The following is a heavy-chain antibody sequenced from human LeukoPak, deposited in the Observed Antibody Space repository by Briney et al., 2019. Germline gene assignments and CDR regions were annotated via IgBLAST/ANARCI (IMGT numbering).Heavy chain of an antibody. Sequence: SETLSLTCTVSGGSINSYYWSWIRQSPGKGLEWIGYTYYSGSPNYNPSLKSRVTISVDRSKKYFSLRLTSVTAADTAVYYCARELYDSSGYAGSGAFDIWGQGTRVTVSS. J-gene: IGHJ3*02. CDR3: ARELYDSSGYAGSGAFDI. CDR1: GGSINSYY. D-gene: IGHD3-22*01. CDR2: TYYSGSP. V-gene: IGHV4-59*01.